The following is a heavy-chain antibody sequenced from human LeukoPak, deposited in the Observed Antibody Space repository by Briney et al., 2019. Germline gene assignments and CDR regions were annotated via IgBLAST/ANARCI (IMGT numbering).Heavy chain of an antibody. CDR1: GGSISSSSYY. V-gene: IGHV4-39*01. J-gene: IGHJ4*02. D-gene: IGHD3-3*01. CDR2: IYYSGST. Sequence: SETLSLTCTVSGGSISSSSYYWGWIRQPRGKGLEWIGSIYYSGSTYYNPSLKSRVTISVDTSKNQFSLKLSSVTAADTAVYYCAMSPSLFGADFDYWGQGTLVTVSS. CDR3: AMSPSLFGADFDY.